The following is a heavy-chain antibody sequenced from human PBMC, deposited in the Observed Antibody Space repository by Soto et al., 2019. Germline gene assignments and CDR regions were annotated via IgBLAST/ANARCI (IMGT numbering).Heavy chain of an antibody. J-gene: IGHJ5*01. CDR3: ARLWGIADHDS. V-gene: IGHV1-69*12. Sequence: QVQLVQSGAEVKKPGSSVKVSCKSSGDIFKTYSVSWLRQAPGQGLEWMGGVIPILGKPMYAQKFQDRLTITADESTRTVFRELTSLISADTAVYFCARLWGIADHDSWGQGTRVIVSS. CDR1: GDIFKTYS. D-gene: IGHD6-13*01. CDR2: VIPILGKP.